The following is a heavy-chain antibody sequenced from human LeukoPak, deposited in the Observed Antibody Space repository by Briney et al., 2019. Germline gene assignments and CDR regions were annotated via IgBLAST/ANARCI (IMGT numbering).Heavy chain of an antibody. J-gene: IGHJ6*03. CDR1: GFTVSSNY. CDR3: ARTDHYYYYMDV. Sequence: PGGSLRLSCAASGFTVSSNYMSWVRQAPGKGLEWVSVIYSGGSTYYAESVKGRFTISRDNSKNTLYLQMNSLRAEDTAVYYCARTDHYYYYMDVWGKGTTVTVSS. CDR2: IYSGGST. V-gene: IGHV3-66*02.